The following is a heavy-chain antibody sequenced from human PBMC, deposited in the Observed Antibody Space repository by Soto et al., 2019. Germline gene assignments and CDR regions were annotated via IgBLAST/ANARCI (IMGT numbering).Heavy chain of an antibody. J-gene: IGHJ6*03. CDR2: INHSGST. D-gene: IGHD3-9*01. V-gene: IGHV4-34*01. CDR1: GGSFIGYY. CDR3: ARAYYDILTGPGYYMDV. Sequence: SETLSLTCAVYGGSFIGYYWSWIRQPPGKGLEWIGEINHSGSTNYNPSLKSRVTISVDTSKNQFPLKLSSVTAADTAVYYCARAYYDILTGPGYYMDVWGKGTTVTVSS.